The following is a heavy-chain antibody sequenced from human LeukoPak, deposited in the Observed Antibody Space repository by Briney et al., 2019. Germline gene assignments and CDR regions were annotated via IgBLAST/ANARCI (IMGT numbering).Heavy chain of an antibody. D-gene: IGHD3-10*01. CDR3: ARAENFMVRGVIRY. Sequence: ASVKVSCKASGYTFTSYDINWVRQANGPGLKWKGWMNPNSGNTGYAQKFQGRVTITRNTSISTAYMELSSLRSEDTAVYYCARAENFMVRGVIRYWGQGTLVTVSS. J-gene: IGHJ4*02. CDR1: GYTFTSYD. CDR2: MNPNSGNT. V-gene: IGHV1-8*03.